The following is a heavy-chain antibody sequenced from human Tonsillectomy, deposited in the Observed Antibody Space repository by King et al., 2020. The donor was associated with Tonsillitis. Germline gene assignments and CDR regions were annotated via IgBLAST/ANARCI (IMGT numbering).Heavy chain of an antibody. Sequence: VQLVESRGGLVQPGGSLRLSCAASGFTFSSYAMSWVRQAPGKGLEWVSGISGSGGSTYSADSVKGRFTISRDNSKNRLYLQMKSLRAEDTAVYYCAKDKVATMPRDAFDFWGQGTMVTVSS. V-gene: IGHV3-23*04. CDR1: GFTFSSYA. CDR2: ISGSGGST. CDR3: AKDKVATMPRDAFDF. D-gene: IGHD5-12*01. J-gene: IGHJ3*01.